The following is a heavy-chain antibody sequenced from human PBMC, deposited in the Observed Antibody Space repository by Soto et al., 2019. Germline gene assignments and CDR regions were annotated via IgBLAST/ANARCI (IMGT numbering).Heavy chain of an antibody. V-gene: IGHV4-30-4*02. D-gene: IGHD1-26*01. CDR3: AREGADFVQVPYY. J-gene: IGHJ4*02. Sequence: PSETLSLTCSVSGVSIKRGDYYWSWSRQSPMRGMEWNATINHNGHTNYNPSLGSPVTMSVVTSNNQFSLDLQSVVCADTPVYFCAREGADFVQVPYYWGQGTLVTVSS. CDR2: INHNGHT. CDR1: GVSIKRGDYY.